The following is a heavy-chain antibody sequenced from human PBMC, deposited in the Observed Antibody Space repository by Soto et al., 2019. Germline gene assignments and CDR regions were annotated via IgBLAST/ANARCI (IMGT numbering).Heavy chain of an antibody. Sequence: QVQLVESGGGVVQPGRSLRLSCAASGFTFSSYGMYWVRQAPGKGLEWVAVISYDGRNKDCADSVKGRFTISRDNSKNTLYLQMNSLRAEDTALYYCAKDFHDFWSGWGENVYYAMDVWGQGTTVIVS. D-gene: IGHD3-3*01. V-gene: IGHV3-30*18. CDR2: ISYDGRNK. CDR3: AKDFHDFWSGWGENVYYAMDV. CDR1: GFTFSSYG. J-gene: IGHJ6*02.